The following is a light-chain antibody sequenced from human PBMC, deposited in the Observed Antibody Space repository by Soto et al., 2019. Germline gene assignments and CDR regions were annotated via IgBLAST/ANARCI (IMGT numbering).Light chain of an antibody. V-gene: IGKV3-20*01. J-gene: IGKJ1*01. CDR2: GTS. CDR1: QTISSNY. CDR3: QQYVISPRT. Sequence: EIVLTQSPGTLSVSPGERATLSCRASQTISSNYVAWYQQKPGQAPRLLIYGTSTRPTGIPDRFSGSGSATDFTLIISRVEPEDFAVYYCQQYVISPRTFGQGTKVEIK.